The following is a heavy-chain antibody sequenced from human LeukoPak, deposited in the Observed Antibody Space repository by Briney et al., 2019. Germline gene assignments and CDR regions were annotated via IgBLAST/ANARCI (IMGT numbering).Heavy chain of an antibody. CDR2: INPNSGGT. Sequence: ASVKVSCKASGYTFTGYYMHWVRQAPGQGLEWMGWINPNSGGTNYAQKFQGRVTMTRDTSISTAYMELSGLRSDDTAVYYCAREKDYYDSSGYYRGFDYWGQGTLVTVSS. J-gene: IGHJ4*02. CDR3: AREKDYYDSSGYYRGFDY. CDR1: GYTFTGYY. V-gene: IGHV1-2*02. D-gene: IGHD3-22*01.